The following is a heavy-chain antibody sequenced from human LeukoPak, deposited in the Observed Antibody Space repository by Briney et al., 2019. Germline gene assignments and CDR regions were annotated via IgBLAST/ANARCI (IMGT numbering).Heavy chain of an antibody. CDR1: GFTFSSYG. CDR2: ISSSGT. CDR3: AKDRSPFDH. Sequence: PGGSLRLSCVASGFTFSSYGMSWVRQAPGKGLEWVSAISSSGTYYGDSVKGRFTVSRDNSKNTLYLQMDSLRAEDTAVYYCAKDRSPFDHWGQGTLVTVSS. V-gene: IGHV3-23*01. J-gene: IGHJ4*02.